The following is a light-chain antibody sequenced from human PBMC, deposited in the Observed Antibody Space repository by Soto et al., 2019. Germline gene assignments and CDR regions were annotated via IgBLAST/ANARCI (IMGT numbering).Light chain of an antibody. CDR2: DVS. J-gene: IGLJ2*01. Sequence: QSALTQPASVSGSPGQSITISCTGTSSDVGGYNYVSWYQHHPGKAPKLMLFDVSDRPSGVSNRFSGSKSGNTASLTISGLQAEDEADYYCSSLSSINSVVVFGGGTKVTVL. V-gene: IGLV2-14*03. CDR3: SSLSSINSVVV. CDR1: SSDVGGYNY.